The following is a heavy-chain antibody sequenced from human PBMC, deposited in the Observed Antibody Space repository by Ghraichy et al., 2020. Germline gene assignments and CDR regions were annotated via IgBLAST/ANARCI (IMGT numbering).Heavy chain of an antibody. V-gene: IGHV3-21*01. CDR3: ARGITVTTSSH. CDR1: GFTFSSYS. CDR2: ISSSSSYI. Sequence: LSLTCAASGFTFSSYSMNWVRQAPGKGLEWVSSISSSSSYIYYADSVKGRFTISRDNAKNSLYLQMNSLRAEDTAVYYCARGITVTTSSHWGQGTLVTVSS. D-gene: IGHD4-17*01. J-gene: IGHJ4*02.